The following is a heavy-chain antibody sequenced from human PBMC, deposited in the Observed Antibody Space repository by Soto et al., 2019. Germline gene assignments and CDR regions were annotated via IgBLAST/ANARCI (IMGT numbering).Heavy chain of an antibody. CDR1: GFTFSSYS. J-gene: IGHJ4*02. D-gene: IGHD6-19*01. CDR2: ISSSSSYI. V-gene: IGHV3-21*01. Sequence: ESGGGLVKPGGSLRLSCAASGFTFSSYSMNWVRQAPGTGLEWVSSISSSSSYIYYADSVKGRFTISRDNAKNSLYLQMNSLRAEDTAVYYCARVSGSSRMYYFDYWGQGTLVTVSS. CDR3: ARVSGSSRMYYFDY.